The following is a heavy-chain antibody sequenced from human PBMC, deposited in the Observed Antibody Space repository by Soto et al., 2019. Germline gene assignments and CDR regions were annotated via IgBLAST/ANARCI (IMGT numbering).Heavy chain of an antibody. Sequence: GGSLRLSCAASGFTFSSYAMSWVRQAPGRGLECVSSISGSGGSTYYADSVKGRFTISRDNSKNTLYLQMISLTAEDTAIYYCTKGPPLPYSSTWYYFDYWGQGTLVTVSS. CDR1: GFTFSSYA. D-gene: IGHD6-13*01. J-gene: IGHJ4*02. CDR2: ISGSGGST. CDR3: TKGPPLPYSSTWYYFDY. V-gene: IGHV3-23*01.